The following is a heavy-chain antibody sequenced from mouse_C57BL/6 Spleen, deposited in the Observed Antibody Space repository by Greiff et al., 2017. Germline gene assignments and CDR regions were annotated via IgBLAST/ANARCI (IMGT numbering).Heavy chain of an antibody. CDR3: ARMIYYDGSDAMDY. CDR1: GFTFSDYG. Sequence: EVKLVASGGGLVKPGGSLKLSCAASGFTFSDYGMHWVRQAPEKGLEWVAYISSGSSTIYSADTVKGRFTISRDNAKNTLFLQMTSLRSDDTAMYYCARMIYYDGSDAMDYWGQGTSVTVSS. D-gene: IGHD1-1*01. CDR2: ISSGSSTI. V-gene: IGHV5-17*01. J-gene: IGHJ4*01.